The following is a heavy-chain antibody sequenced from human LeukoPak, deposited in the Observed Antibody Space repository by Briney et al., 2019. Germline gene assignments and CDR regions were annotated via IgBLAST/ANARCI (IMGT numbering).Heavy chain of an antibody. J-gene: IGHJ3*02. V-gene: IGHV3-11*01. CDR1: GFTFSDYS. D-gene: IGHD3-3*01. CDR2: ISSSGSTI. Sequence: GGSLRLSCAASGFTFSDYSMSWIGKAPGKGLEWVSYISSSGSTIYYADSVKGRFTISRDNAKNSLYLQMNSLRAEDTAVYYCARDYLGLNYDLIWGQGTMVTVSS. CDR3: ARDYLGLNYDLI.